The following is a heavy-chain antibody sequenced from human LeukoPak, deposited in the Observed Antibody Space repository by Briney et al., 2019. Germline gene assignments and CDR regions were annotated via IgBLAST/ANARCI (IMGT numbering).Heavy chain of an antibody. CDR1: GFTFSSYS. Sequence: GGSLRLSCAASGFTFSSYSMNWVRQAPGKGLEWVSSISSSSSYIYYADSVKGRFTISRDNSKNTLYLQMNSLRAEDTAVYYCAEEWGQAEVDPWGQGTLVTVSS. J-gene: IGHJ5*02. CDR2: ISSSSSYI. CDR3: AEEWGQAEVDP. V-gene: IGHV3-21*01. D-gene: IGHD3-16*01.